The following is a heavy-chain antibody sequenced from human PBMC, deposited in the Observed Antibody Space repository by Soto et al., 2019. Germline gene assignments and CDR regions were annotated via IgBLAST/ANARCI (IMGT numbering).Heavy chain of an antibody. CDR1: GGSFSGYY. V-gene: IGHV4-34*01. J-gene: IGHJ4*02. Sequence: QVQLQQWGAGLLKPSETLSLTCAVYGGSFSGYYWSWIRQPLGKGLEWSGEINHSGSTNYNPSLKSRVTISVDTSKNQFSLKLSSVTAADTAVYYCARGRGAALWGQGTLVTVSS. CDR3: ARGRGAAL. D-gene: IGHD6-6*01. CDR2: INHSGST.